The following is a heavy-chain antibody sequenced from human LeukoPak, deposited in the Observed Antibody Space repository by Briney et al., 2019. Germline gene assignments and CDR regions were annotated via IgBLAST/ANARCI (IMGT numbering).Heavy chain of an antibody. D-gene: IGHD6-13*01. V-gene: IGHV4-4*07. Sequence: SETLSLTCTVSGGSINVYYWSWIRQPAGKGLEWIGRIYNSESINYNPSLKSRVTMSIDTSKNQISLKLNSVTAADTAVYYCARDRSSSYTRDWFDPWGQGALVTVSS. CDR3: ARDRSSSYTRDWFDP. CDR2: IYNSESI. J-gene: IGHJ5*02. CDR1: GGSINVYY.